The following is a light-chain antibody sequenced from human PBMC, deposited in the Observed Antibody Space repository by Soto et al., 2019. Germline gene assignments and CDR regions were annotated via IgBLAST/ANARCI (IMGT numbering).Light chain of an antibody. Sequence: EIVMTQSPATLSVSPGERATLSCRASQSVRSNLAWYQQKPGQAPRLLIYGASTRATGIPARFSGSGSGTEYTLTISSLQSEDVAVYYCQQYEAVVTFGQGTKVDI. V-gene: IGKV3D-15*01. J-gene: IGKJ1*01. CDR3: QQYEAVVT. CDR2: GAS. CDR1: QSVRSN.